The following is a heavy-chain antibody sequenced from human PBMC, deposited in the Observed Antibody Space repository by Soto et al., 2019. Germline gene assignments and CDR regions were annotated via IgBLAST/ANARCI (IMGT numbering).Heavy chain of an antibody. J-gene: IGHJ4*02. Sequence: GESLKISCAASGFTFSSYSMNWVRQAPGKGLEWVSYISSSSSTIYYADSVKGRFTISRDNAKNSLYLQMNSLRDEDTAVYYCARDEGASYYDSSGYYYDYWGQGTLVTVSS. V-gene: IGHV3-48*02. D-gene: IGHD3-22*01. CDR3: ARDEGASYYDSSGYYYDY. CDR2: ISSSSSTI. CDR1: GFTFSSYS.